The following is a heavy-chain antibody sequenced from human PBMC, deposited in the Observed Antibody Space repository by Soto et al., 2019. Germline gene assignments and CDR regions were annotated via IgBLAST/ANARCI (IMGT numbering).Heavy chain of an antibody. D-gene: IGHD3-22*01. CDR3: TTDSYITSIIVRFDY. J-gene: IGHJ4*01. CDR2: VKSKNDGGTT. V-gene: IGHV3-15*07. CDR1: GFTFRNAG. Sequence: GGSLRLSCAASGFTFRNAGSNWVRQAPGKGLEWVGRVKSKNDGGTTDFAAPVKGRFAISRDDSKNMVYLEMNSLQTEDTAIYYCTTDSYITSIIVRFDYWGHGTLVTVSS.